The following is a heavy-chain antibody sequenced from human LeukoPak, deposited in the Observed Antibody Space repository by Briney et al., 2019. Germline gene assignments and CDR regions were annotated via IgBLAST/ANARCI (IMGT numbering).Heavy chain of an antibody. V-gene: IGHV1-18*01. CDR3: ARDIPESSVWYF. D-gene: IGHD6-13*01. Sequence: SVNVSCKASGLDFDTFGITWLRQAPGHGLEWMGLFSSYTGEANFAPRLQRRLTMTRHTSTHTPFVHLPQLSSEHPAVYYFARDIPESSVWYFWGQGTLITVSS. J-gene: IGHJ4*02. CDR1: GLDFDTFG. CDR2: FSSYTGEA.